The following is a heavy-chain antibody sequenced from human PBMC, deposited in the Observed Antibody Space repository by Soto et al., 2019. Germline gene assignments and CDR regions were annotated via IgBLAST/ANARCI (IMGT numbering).Heavy chain of an antibody. D-gene: IGHD3-3*01. Sequence: SVKVSCKASGGTFSSYAISWVRQAPGQGLEWMGGIIPIFGTANHAQKFQGRVTITADESTSTAYMELSSLRSEDTAVYYCASRACDFWSGYCYYYYYGMDVWGQGTTVTVSS. J-gene: IGHJ6*02. CDR1: GGTFSSYA. CDR3: ASRACDFWSGYCYYYYYGMDV. CDR2: IIPIFGTA. V-gene: IGHV1-69*13.